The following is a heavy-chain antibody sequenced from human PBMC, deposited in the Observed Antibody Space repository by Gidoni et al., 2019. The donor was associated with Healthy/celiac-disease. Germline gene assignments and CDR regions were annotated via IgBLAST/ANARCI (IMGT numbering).Heavy chain of an antibody. Sequence: GKGMEWVSAISGSGGSTYYADSVKGRFTISRDNSKNTLYLQMNSLRAEDTAVYYCAKDRSFREYYFDYWGQGTLVTVSS. CDR2: ISGSGGST. CDR3: AKDRSFREYYFDY. J-gene: IGHJ4*02. V-gene: IGHV3-23*01.